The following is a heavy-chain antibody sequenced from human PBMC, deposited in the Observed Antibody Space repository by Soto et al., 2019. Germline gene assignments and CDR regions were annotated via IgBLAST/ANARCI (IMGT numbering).Heavy chain of an antibody. CDR2: ISGGGGST. V-gene: IGHV3-23*01. J-gene: IGHJ3*01. D-gene: IGHD2-21*02. CDR3: AKGFIVVVTAIRPDDNFDV. CDR1: GFTFNTYA. Sequence: EVQLLESGGGLVQPGGSLRLSCAASGFTFNTYAMNWVRQVPGKGLEWVASISGGGGSTYSADSVKGRFTISRDTSKNTLYLQMNSLSAEDTAFYYCAKGFIVVVTAIRPDDNFDVWGQGTMFTVSS.